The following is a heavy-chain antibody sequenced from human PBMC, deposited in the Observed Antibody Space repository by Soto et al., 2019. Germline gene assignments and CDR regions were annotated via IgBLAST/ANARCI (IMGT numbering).Heavy chain of an antibody. Sequence: ESGGGVVQPGRSLRLSCAASGFTFSSYAMHWVRRAPGKGPEWMAVMSYDGSNKYYADSVKGRFTISRDNSKNTLYLQMNSLRPEDTALYYCARDGGAYWGQGTLVIVSS. J-gene: IGHJ4*02. CDR1: GFTFSSYA. V-gene: IGHV3-30-3*01. CDR3: ARDGGAY. D-gene: IGHD3-16*01. CDR2: MSYDGSNK.